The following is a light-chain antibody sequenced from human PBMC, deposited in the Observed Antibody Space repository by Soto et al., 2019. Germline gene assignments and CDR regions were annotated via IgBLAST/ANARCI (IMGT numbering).Light chain of an antibody. CDR2: DST. CDR1: QSIHTS. V-gene: IGKV3-11*01. J-gene: IGKJ5*01. Sequence: VLTQSPATLSLSPGERATLSCRASQSIHTSLAWYQQKPGQPPRLVVYDSTLRANGVPDRFGGSRSGTEFTLTINNLEPEDFAVYYCHQRNFWPPITVGEGTRLES. CDR3: HQRNFWPPIT.